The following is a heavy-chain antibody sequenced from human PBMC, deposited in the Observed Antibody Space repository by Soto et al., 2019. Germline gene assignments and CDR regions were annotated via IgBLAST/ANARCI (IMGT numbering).Heavy chain of an antibody. V-gene: IGHV4-59*01. CDR3: ARVGRYCSGGSCYRSIDAFDI. D-gene: IGHD2-15*01. Sequence: SETLSLTCAVSGGSISSYYWSWIRQPPGKGLDWIGYIYYSGSTNYNPSLKSRVTISVDTSKNQFSLKLSSVTAADTAVYYCARVGRYCSGGSCYRSIDAFDIWGQGTMVTVSS. CDR2: IYYSGST. J-gene: IGHJ3*02. CDR1: GGSISSYY.